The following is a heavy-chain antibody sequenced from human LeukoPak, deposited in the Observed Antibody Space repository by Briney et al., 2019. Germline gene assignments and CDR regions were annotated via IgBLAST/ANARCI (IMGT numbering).Heavy chain of an antibody. CDR3: ARDYRTIVIVVPNAFDI. CDR2: ISYDGSNK. J-gene: IGHJ3*02. D-gene: IGHD3-22*01. CDR1: GFTFSSCA. Sequence: GGSLRLSCAASGFTFSSCAMRWVRQAPGKGLEWVAVISYDGSNKYYADSVKGRFTISRDNSKNTLYLQMNSLRAEDTAVYYCARDYRTIVIVVPNAFDIWGQGTMVTVSS. V-gene: IGHV3-30-3*01.